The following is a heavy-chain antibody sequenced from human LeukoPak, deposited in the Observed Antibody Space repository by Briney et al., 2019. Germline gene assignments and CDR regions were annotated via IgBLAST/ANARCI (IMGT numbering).Heavy chain of an antibody. V-gene: IGHV3-30*18. CDR2: LSYDGTNK. J-gene: IGHJ5*02. CDR3: AKDNAGWFDP. CDR1: GFTLSNYG. Sequence: PGGSLRLSCAASGFTLSNYGMHWVRQAPDKGLEWVAILSYDGTNKYYTNSVEGRFTISRDNSKNTLYLQMNSLTAEDTAVYYCAKDNAGWFDPWGQGTLVTVSS.